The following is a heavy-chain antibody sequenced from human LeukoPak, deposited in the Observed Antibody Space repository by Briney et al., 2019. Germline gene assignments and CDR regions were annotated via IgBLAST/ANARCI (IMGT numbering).Heavy chain of an antibody. V-gene: IGHV3-30*04. Sequence: PGRSLRLSCAASGFTFSSYAMHWVRQAPGKGLEWVAVISYDGSNKYYADSVKGRFTISRDNSKNTLYLQMNSLRAEDTAVYYCARDAVYGSGSYPYYFDYWGQGTLVTVSS. D-gene: IGHD3-10*01. CDR1: GFTFSSYA. CDR2: ISYDGSNK. CDR3: ARDAVYGSGSYPYYFDY. J-gene: IGHJ4*02.